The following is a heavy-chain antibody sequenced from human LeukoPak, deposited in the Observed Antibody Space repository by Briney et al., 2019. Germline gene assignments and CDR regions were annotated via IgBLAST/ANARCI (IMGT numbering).Heavy chain of an antibody. V-gene: IGHV3-21*01. D-gene: IGHD5-12*01. J-gene: IGHJ4*02. Sequence: GGSLRLPCAASGFTFNRYNMNWVRQAPGKGLQWVSYISSSSTNIYYTDSVKGRFTISRDNAKNSLYLQLNSLRAEDTAVYYCARFSFGGHSAYDSDYWGQGTLVTVSS. CDR2: ISSSSTNI. CDR1: GFTFNRYN. CDR3: ARFSFGGHSAYDSDY.